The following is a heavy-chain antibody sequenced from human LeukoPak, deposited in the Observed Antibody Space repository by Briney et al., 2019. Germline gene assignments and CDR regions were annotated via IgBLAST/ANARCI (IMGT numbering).Heavy chain of an antibody. CDR3: ARGRSGLHDY. Sequence: SETLSLTCTVSGGSISSYYWTWIRQPPGKGLEWIGYIYYSGSTNYNPSLKSRVTISVDTSKNQFSLKLTSVTAADTAVYYCARGRSGLHDYWGQGTLVTVSS. CDR2: IYYSGST. D-gene: IGHD3-10*01. V-gene: IGHV4-59*01. J-gene: IGHJ4*02. CDR1: GGSISSYY.